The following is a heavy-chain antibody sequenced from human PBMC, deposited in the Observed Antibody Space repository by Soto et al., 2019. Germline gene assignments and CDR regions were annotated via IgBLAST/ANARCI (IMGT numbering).Heavy chain of an antibody. Sequence: EVQLVESGGGLVQPGESLRLSCAASGFSFSNYWMTWVRQAPGKGLEWVANIKQDESEKSYLDSVRGRFTISRDNARNSLYLQMNSLRAEDTALYYCARDVSPGNSTYYLDAFDIWGQGTMVTVSS. CDR2: IKQDESEK. CDR3: ARDVSPGNSTYYLDAFDI. J-gene: IGHJ3*02. D-gene: IGHD3-10*01. V-gene: IGHV3-7*05. CDR1: GFSFSNYW.